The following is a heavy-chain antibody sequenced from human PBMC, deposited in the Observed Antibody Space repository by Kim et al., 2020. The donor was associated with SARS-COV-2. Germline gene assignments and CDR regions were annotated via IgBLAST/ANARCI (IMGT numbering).Heavy chain of an antibody. D-gene: IGHD4-4*01. CDR1: GFNFRDHY. Sequence: GGSLRLSCAASGFNFRDHYMDWVRQAPGKGLEWVGRIRNKAKTYTTEYAASVRGRFTISRDDSKNSLYLQMNSLKTDDTAVYYCARGPEYSTGYADGMDVWGQGTTVTVSS. J-gene: IGHJ6*02. V-gene: IGHV3-72*01. CDR3: ARGPEYSTGYADGMDV. CDR2: IRNKAKTYTT.